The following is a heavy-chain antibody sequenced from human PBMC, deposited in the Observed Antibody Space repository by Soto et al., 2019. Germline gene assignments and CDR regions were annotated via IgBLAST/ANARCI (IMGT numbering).Heavy chain of an antibody. CDR1: GGSISSGVYY. D-gene: IGHD1-20*01. Sequence: PSETLSLTCTVSGGSISSGVYYWSWIRQHPGKGLEWIGYIYYSGSTYYNPSLKSRVTISVDTSKNQFSLKLSSVTAADTAVYYCASLRIRSLGDYWGQGTLVTVSS. J-gene: IGHJ4*02. V-gene: IGHV4-31*03. CDR2: IYYSGST. CDR3: ASLRIRSLGDY.